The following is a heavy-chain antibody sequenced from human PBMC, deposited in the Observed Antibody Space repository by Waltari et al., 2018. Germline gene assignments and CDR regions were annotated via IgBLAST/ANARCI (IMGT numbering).Heavy chain of an antibody. Sequence: QVQLQESGPGLVKPSQTLSLTCTVSGGSISTGRYYWSWIRQPAGKGLEWIGYIYTSGSTNYNPSLKSRVTISVDTSKNQFSLKLSSVTAADTAVYYCARTAMATMHYYYYGMDVWGQGTTVTVSS. CDR1: GGSISTGRYY. D-gene: IGHD5-12*01. CDR2: IYTSGST. V-gene: IGHV4-61*09. J-gene: IGHJ6*02. CDR3: ARTAMATMHYYYYGMDV.